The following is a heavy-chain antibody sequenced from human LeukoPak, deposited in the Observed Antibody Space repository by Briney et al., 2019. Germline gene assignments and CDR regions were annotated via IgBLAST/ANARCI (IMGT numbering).Heavy chain of an antibody. V-gene: IGHV3-49*04. CDR1: GFTFSNYA. J-gene: IGHJ4*02. Sequence: GGSLRLSCAASGFTFSNYAMSWVRQAPGKGLEWVGFIRSKAYGGTTEYAASVNGRFTISRDDSKSIAYLQMNSLKNEDTAVYYCTSGPHYFDHWGQGTLVTVSS. CDR3: TSGPHYFDH. CDR2: IRSKAYGGTT.